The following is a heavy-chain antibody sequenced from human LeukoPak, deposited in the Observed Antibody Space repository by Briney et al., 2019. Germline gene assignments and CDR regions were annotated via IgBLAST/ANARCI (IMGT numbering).Heavy chain of an antibody. D-gene: IGHD2-8*02. CDR3: PKDMTGGADY. Sequence: GGSLRLSCEASGFTFSNYWMHWVRQAPGKGLVWVSRINEDGSYTNYADSVKGRFTISRDNAKNTLYLQMNSLRAEDTAVYYCPKDMTGGADYWGQGTLVTVSS. J-gene: IGHJ4*02. CDR2: INEDGSYT. V-gene: IGHV3-74*01. CDR1: GFTFSNYW.